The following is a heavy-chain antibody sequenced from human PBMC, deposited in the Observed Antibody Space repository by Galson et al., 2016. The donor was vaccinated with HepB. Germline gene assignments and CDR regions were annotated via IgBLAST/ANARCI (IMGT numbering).Heavy chain of an antibody. CDR1: GLTLSTANW. V-gene: IGHV4-4*02. J-gene: IGHJ4*02. CDR3: VRESWGSTDHLDY. CDR2: IFYSGNT. D-gene: IGHD7-27*01. Sequence: SETLSLTCDVSGLTLSTANWWTWVRQPPGRGLEWIGQIFYSGNTNYNPSFKSRVTISVDQSKNQFSLTLTSVTAADTAVYYCVRESWGSTDHLDYWGQGTLVTVSS.